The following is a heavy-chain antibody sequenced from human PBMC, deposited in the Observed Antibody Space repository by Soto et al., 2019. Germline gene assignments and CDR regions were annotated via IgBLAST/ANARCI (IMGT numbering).Heavy chain of an antibody. V-gene: IGHV3-33*01. J-gene: IGHJ3*02. Sequence: GGSLRLSCAASGFTFSSYGMHWVRQAPGKGLEWVAVIWYDGSNKYYADSVKGRFTISRDNSKNTLYLQMNSLRAEDTAVYYCARDWMVSSWYPTYDAFDIWGQGTMVTVS. CDR1: GFTFSSYG. D-gene: IGHD6-13*01. CDR3: ARDWMVSSWYPTYDAFDI. CDR2: IWYDGSNK.